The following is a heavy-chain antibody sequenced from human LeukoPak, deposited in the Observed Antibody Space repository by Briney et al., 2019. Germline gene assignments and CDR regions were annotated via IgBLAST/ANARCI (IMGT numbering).Heavy chain of an antibody. D-gene: IGHD1-26*01. J-gene: IGHJ2*01. CDR1: GYTFTGYY. Sequence: ASVKVSCKASGYTFTGYYMHWVRQAPGQGLEWMGWINPNSGGTNYAQKFQGRVTMTRDTSISTAYMELSRLRSEDTAVYYCATSYSGSYYWYFDLWGRGTLVTVSS. CDR2: INPNSGGT. CDR3: ATSYSGSYYWYFDL. V-gene: IGHV1-2*02.